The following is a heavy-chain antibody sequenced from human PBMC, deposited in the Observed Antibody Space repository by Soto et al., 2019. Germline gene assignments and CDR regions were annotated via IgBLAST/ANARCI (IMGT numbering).Heavy chain of an antibody. CDR2: IYSGGST. Sequence: EVQLVESGGGLVQPGGSLRLSCAASGFTVSSNYMSWVRQAPGKGLEWVSVIYSGGSTYYADSVKGRFTISRHNSTNTLYLQMNSLRAEDTAVYYCARAVGHGWFDPWGQGTLVTVSS. V-gene: IGHV3-53*04. J-gene: IGHJ5*02. CDR3: ARAVGHGWFDP. CDR1: GFTVSSNY.